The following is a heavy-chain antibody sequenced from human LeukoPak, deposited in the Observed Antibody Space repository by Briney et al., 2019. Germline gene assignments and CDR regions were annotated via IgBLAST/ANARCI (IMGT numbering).Heavy chain of an antibody. Sequence: SETLSLTCAVYGGSFSNYYWSWIRQPPGKGLVWIGEINDSGRTNYNPSLMSRVTVSVDTSKKQFSLRLTSVTATDTAVYYCARRWNYGRNYYIDVWGKGATVSVSS. D-gene: IGHD1-7*01. V-gene: IGHV4-34*01. CDR2: INDSGRT. J-gene: IGHJ6*03. CDR3: ARRWNYGRNYYIDV. CDR1: GGSFSNYY.